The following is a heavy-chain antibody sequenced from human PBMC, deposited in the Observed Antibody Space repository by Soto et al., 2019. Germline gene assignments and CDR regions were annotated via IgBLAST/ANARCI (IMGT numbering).Heavy chain of an antibody. J-gene: IGHJ5*02. CDR1: GGTFSSYA. CDR2: IIPIFGTA. CDR3: ARDEAPYYYDSSGYYMGNWFDP. Sequence: SVKVSCKASGGTFSSYAISWVRQAPGQGLEWVGGIIPIFGTANYAQKFQGRVTITADKSTSTAYMELSSLRSEDTAVYYCARDEAPYYYDSSGYYMGNWFDPWGQGTLVTVSS. V-gene: IGHV1-69*06. D-gene: IGHD3-22*01.